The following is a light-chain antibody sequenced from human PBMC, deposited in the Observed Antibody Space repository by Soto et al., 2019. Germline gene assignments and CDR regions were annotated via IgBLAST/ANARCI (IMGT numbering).Light chain of an antibody. CDR3: QQYGSSPYT. V-gene: IGKV3-20*01. CDR2: GAS. CDR1: QSVSSSY. J-gene: IGKJ2*01. Sequence: EIVLTQSPGTLSLSPGERATLSCRASQSVSSSYLAWYQQKPGQAPRLLIFGASSRATGIPDRFSGSGSGTDFTLTSSRLEPEDFAVYYCQQYGSSPYTFGRGTKLEIK.